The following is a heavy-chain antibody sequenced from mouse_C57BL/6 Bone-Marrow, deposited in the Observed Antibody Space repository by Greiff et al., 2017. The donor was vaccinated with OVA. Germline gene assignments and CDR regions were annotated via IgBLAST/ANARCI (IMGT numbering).Heavy chain of an antibody. Sequence: QVQLQQSGPGLVAPSQSLSITCTVSGFSLTSYAISWVRQPPGKGLEWLGVIWTGGGTNYNSALKSRLSISKDNSKSQVFLKMNSLQTDDTARYYCARSLYYGSSHWYFDVWGTGTTVTVSS. CDR2: IWTGGGT. D-gene: IGHD1-1*01. J-gene: IGHJ1*03. V-gene: IGHV2-9-1*01. CDR3: ARSLYYGSSHWYFDV. CDR1: GFSLTSYA.